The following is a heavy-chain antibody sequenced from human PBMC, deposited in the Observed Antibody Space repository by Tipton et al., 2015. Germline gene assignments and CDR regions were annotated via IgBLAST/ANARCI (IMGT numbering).Heavy chain of an antibody. CDR2: ISYTDGA. CDR1: GGSVTSGSYY. Sequence: LRLSCTVSGGSVTSGSYYWSWIRQPPGKGLEWIGYISYTDGAHYNPALKSRVTISVDPSKNQFSLKLSSVTAADTAVYYCARLEEDCSDNICFAFDPWGQGTLVTVSS. J-gene: IGHJ5*02. V-gene: IGHV4-61*01. D-gene: IGHD2-2*01. CDR3: ARLEEDCSDNICFAFDP.